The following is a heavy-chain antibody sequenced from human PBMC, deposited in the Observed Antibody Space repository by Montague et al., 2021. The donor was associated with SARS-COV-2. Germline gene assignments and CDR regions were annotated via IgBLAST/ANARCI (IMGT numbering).Heavy chain of an antibody. CDR1: GGSVRSSNDC. J-gene: IGHJ4*02. D-gene: IGHD4-17*01. CDR2: VYYSGNT. Sequence: SETLSLTCTVSGGSVRSSNDCWGWIRQPPGKGLDWIANVYYSGNTYYNPSLKSRVTISVDTSNNQFSLKLSSVTAADTAVYYCARGPKMYGELADYWGQGTLVTVSS. CDR3: ARGPKMYGELADY. V-gene: IGHV4-39*01.